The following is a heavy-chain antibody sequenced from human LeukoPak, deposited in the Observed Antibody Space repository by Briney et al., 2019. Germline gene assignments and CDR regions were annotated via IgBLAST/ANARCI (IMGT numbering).Heavy chain of an antibody. J-gene: IGHJ4*01. CDR1: GGSISSGGYY. CDR2: IYYSGST. CDR3: ARYHGGGDYANHYYFDY. Sequence: PSETLSLTCTVSGGSISSGGYYWSWIRQHPGKGLEWIGYIYYSGSTYYNPSLKSRVTISVDTSKNQFSLKLSSVTAADTAVYYCARYHGGGDYANHYYFDYWGQGTLVTVSS. V-gene: IGHV4-31*03. D-gene: IGHD2-21*02.